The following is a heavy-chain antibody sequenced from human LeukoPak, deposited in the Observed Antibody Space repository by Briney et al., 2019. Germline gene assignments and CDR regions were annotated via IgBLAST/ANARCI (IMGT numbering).Heavy chain of an antibody. CDR2: VKRDGTEK. V-gene: IGHV3-7*02. CDR3: ATLDSTKSVL. D-gene: IGHD2-2*01. J-gene: IGHJ1*01. Sequence: VQPGGSPRLTCVASGFRVGRGWISWVRQAPGKGLEWVACVKRDGTEKNYVVSVWGRFTVSVDNGKNSLYLQMNSLRAEDTAKYYCATLDSTKSVLWGRGTAVIVSS. CDR1: GFRVGRGW.